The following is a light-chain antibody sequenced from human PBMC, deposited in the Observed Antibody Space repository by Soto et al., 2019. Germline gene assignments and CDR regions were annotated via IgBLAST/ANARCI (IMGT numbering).Light chain of an antibody. V-gene: IGKV1-9*01. CDR1: QGISSY. J-gene: IGKJ1*01. CDR3: QQLNSYRT. Sequence: IQLTQSPSSLSASVGDRVTITCRASQGISSYLAWYQQKPGKATKLMIYAASTLQSGVPSRFSGSGSGTDFTLTISSLQPEDFATYYCQQLNSYRTFGQGTKV. CDR2: AAS.